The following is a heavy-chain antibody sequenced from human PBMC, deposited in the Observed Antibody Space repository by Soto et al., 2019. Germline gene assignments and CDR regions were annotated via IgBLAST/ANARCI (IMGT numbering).Heavy chain of an antibody. J-gene: IGHJ6*02. CDR1: GFTFSSYA. CDR2: ISSNGGST. D-gene: IGHD1-1*01. CDR3: VKGLERDFYYYGMDV. Sequence: GGSLRLSCSASGFTFSSYAMHWVRQAPGKGLEYVSAISSNGGSTYYADSVKGRFTISRDNSKNTLYLQMSSLRAEDTAVYYCVKGLERDFYYYGMDVWGQGTTVTVSS. V-gene: IGHV3-64D*08.